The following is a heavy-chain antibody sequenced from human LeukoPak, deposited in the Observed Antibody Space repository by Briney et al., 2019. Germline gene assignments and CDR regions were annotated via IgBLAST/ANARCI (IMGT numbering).Heavy chain of an antibody. Sequence: GGSLRLSCAASGFTFSSYWMHWVRQAPGKGLVWVSRINSDGSSTSYADSVKGRFTISRDNAKNTLYLQMNSLRAEDTAVYYCARGPNFLGLGSYYYWGPGTLGTVSS. CDR2: INSDGSST. J-gene: IGHJ4*02. D-gene: IGHD3-10*01. CDR3: ARGPNFLGLGSYYY. CDR1: GFTFSSYW. V-gene: IGHV3-74*01.